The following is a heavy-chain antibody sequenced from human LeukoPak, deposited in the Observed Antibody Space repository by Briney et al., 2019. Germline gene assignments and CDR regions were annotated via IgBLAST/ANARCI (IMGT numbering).Heavy chain of an antibody. J-gene: IGHJ4*02. CDR1: GGTFSSYA. V-gene: IGHV1-69*13. CDR2: IIPIFGTA. CDR3: ARTKGINFSYYGSGSYPY. D-gene: IGHD3-10*01. Sequence: SVKVSCKASGGTFSSYAISWVRQAPGQGLEWMGGIIPIFGTANYAQKFQGRVTITADESTSTAYMELSSLRSEDTAVYYCARTKGINFSYYGSGSYPYWGQGTLVTVSS.